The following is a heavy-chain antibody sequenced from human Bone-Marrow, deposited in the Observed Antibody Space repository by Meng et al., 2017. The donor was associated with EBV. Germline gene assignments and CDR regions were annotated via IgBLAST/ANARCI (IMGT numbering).Heavy chain of an antibody. V-gene: IGHV4-34*01. J-gene: IGHJ5*02. CDR3: ATQRRDTDWFNP. Sequence: LRLLGGGRLQPSGSLSRTCALYGGSFSGYYWTWIRQPPGKGLDLIGEINHSGSTNYTPSLKSRVTISVDTSKNQFSLKLSSVTAADTAVYYCATQRRDTDWFNPWGQGTLVTVSS. CDR2: INHSGST. CDR1: GGSFSGYY. D-gene: IGHD6-25*01.